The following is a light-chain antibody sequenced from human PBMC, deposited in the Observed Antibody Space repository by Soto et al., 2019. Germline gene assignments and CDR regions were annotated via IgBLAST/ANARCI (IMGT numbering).Light chain of an antibody. CDR3: QQYGTSPYT. V-gene: IGKV3-11*01. CDR1: QSVGSS. CDR2: DAS. J-gene: IGKJ2*01. Sequence: EIVLTQSPATLSLSPGERATLSCRASQSVGSSLAWYQQKPGQAPRLLIYDASNRATGIPARFSGSGSGTDFTLTISSLEPEDFAVYYCQQYGTSPYTFGQGTKLEIK.